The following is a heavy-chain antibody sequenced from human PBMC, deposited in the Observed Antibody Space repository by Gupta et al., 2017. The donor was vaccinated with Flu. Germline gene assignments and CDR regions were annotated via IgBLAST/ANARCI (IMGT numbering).Heavy chain of an antibody. CDR3: ARTGGEDIVVVPAAKTYYFDY. V-gene: IGHV4-34*01. J-gene: IGHJ4*02. CDR2: INHSGST. CDR1: GGSFSGYS. Sequence: QVQLQQWGAGRLKPSETLSLNCAVYGGSFSGYSWSWLRQTTGQGLEWIGEINHSGSTNYNQSLKSRVTISVDTSKNQFSLKLSSVTAADTAVYYCARTGGEDIVVVPAAKTYYFDYWGQGTLVTVSS. D-gene: IGHD2-2*01.